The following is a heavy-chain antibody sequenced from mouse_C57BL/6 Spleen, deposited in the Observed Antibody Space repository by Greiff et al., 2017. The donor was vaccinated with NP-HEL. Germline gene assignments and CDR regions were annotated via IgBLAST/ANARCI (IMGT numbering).Heavy chain of an antibody. J-gene: IGHJ4*01. Sequence: VKVVESGAELARPGASVKLSCKASGYTFTSYGISWVKQRTGQGLEWIGEIYPRSGNTYYNEKFKGTATLTADKSSSTAYMELRSLTSEDSAVYFCASDYYGSSFYAMDYWGQGTSVTVSS. D-gene: IGHD1-1*01. V-gene: IGHV1-81*01. CDR1: GYTFTSYG. CDR3: ASDYYGSSFYAMDY. CDR2: IYPRSGNT.